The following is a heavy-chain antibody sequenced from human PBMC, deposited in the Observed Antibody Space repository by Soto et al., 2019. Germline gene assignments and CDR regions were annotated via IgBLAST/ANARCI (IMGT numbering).Heavy chain of an antibody. Sequence: QVQLVQSGAEVKKPGASVKVSCKASGYTFTSYGISWVRQAAGQGLEWMGWISAYNGNTNYAQKLQGTVTMTTDTYKSPSCVALRSLRSDDADVYYCAGVAIFGVVPIPNWFDPFGQGTLVTFSS. CDR1: GYTFTSYG. V-gene: IGHV1-18*01. J-gene: IGHJ5*02. CDR2: ISAYNGNT. CDR3: AGVAIFGVVPIPNWFDP. D-gene: IGHD3-3*01.